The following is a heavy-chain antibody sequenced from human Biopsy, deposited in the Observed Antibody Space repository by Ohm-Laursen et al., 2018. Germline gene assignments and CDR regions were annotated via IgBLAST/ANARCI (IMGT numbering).Heavy chain of an antibody. CDR3: AKDRYNYTPIGGFSMDV. J-gene: IGHJ6*02. V-gene: IGHV3-30*18. CDR1: GFTFNNYG. Sequence: LSCTASGFTFNNYGMQWVRQAPGKGLEWVAFIFYDGSNTYYADSVKGRFTISGDNSRDTLYLQMSSLRAEDTAVYYCAKDRYNYTPIGGFSMDVWGQGTTVTVSS. D-gene: IGHD5-18*01. CDR2: IFYDGSNT.